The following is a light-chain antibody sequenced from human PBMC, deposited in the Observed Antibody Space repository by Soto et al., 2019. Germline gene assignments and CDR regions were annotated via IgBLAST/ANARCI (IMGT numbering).Light chain of an antibody. J-gene: IGKJ3*01. Sequence: IQLTQSPSSLSASVGDRVTITCRASQGIINYLAWYQQKPGKAPKLLIYGASTLQSGVPSRFGGSGSGTDFTLTVSSLQPEYFATYYCQQLFMYPPTFGPLTKVDIK. CDR1: QGIINY. V-gene: IGKV1-9*01. CDR2: GAS. CDR3: QQLFMYPPT.